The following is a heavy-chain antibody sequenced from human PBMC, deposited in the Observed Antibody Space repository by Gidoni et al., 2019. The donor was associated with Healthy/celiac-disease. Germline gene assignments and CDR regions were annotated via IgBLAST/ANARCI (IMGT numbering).Heavy chain of an antibody. CDR2: GST. CDR3: AKDDRTYMVRGVRGAFDI. V-gene: IGHV3-23*01. Sequence: GSTYYADSVKGRFTISRDNSKNTLYLQMNSLRAEDTAVYYCAKDDRTYMVRGVRGAFDIWGQGTMVTVSS. D-gene: IGHD3-10*01. J-gene: IGHJ3*02.